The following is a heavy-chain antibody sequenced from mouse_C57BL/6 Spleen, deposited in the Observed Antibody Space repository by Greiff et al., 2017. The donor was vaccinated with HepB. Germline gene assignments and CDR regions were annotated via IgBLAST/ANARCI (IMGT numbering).Heavy chain of an antibody. J-gene: IGHJ4*01. Sequence: EVMLVESGGGLVQPKGSLKLSCAASGFSFNTYAMNWVRQAPGKGLEWVARIRSKSNNYATYYADSVKDRFTISRDDSESMLYLQMNNLKTEDTAMYYCVRGDYGSSYYAMDYWGQGTSVTVSS. CDR1: GFSFNTYA. D-gene: IGHD1-1*01. CDR2: IRSKSNNYAT. V-gene: IGHV10-1*01. CDR3: VRGDYGSSYYAMDY.